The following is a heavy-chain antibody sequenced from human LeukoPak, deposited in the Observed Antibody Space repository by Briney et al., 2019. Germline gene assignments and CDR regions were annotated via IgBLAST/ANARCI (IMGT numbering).Heavy chain of an antibody. CDR3: ARGKTAYNYYYGRDV. J-gene: IGHJ6*02. Sequence: SETLSLTCTVSGGSISSYYWSWIRQPPGKGLEWIGYIYYSESTNYNPSLKSRVTISVDTSKNQFSLKLSSVTAADTAVYYCARGKTAYNYYYGRDVWGQGTTVTVSS. D-gene: IGHD3-16*01. V-gene: IGHV4-59*08. CDR2: IYYSEST. CDR1: GGSISSYY.